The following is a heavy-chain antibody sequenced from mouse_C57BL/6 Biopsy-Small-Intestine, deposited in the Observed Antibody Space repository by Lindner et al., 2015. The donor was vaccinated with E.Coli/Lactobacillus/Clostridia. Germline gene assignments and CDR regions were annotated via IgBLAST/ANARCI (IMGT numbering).Heavy chain of an antibody. Sequence: SVKVSCKASGGTFSNYAIRWVRQAPGQGLEWMGGIIPLFGTTNYAQKFQARLTITADASTSTAYMELNSLRSEDTAVYYCARDRSYYDTSGYYYDWYLDLWGRGTLVTVSS. CDR2: IIPLFGTT. CDR3: ARDRSYYDTSGYYYDWYLDL. V-gene: IGHV1-84*02. D-gene: IGHD1-1*01. CDR1: GGTFSNYA. J-gene: IGHJ1*01.